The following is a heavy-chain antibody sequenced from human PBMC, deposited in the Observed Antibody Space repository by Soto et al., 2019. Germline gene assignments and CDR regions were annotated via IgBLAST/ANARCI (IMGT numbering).Heavy chain of an antibody. Sequence: QVTLKESGPVLVKPTETLTLTCTVSGFSLTTGRMGVSWIRQSPGKALEWLAHIFSDNERSYSTSMQGRLTISKDSSGSQVVLSMTNMDPVDSGTCYCVRVNADSYQFYYGMDVWGQGTTVTVSS. D-gene: IGHD4-17*01. CDR2: IFSDNER. J-gene: IGHJ6*02. V-gene: IGHV2-26*01. CDR3: VRVNADSYQFYYGMDV. CDR1: GFSLTTGRMG.